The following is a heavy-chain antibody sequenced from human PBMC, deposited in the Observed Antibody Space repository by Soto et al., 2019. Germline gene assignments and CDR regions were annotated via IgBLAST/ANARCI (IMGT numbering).Heavy chain of an antibody. V-gene: IGHV4-59*08. J-gene: IGHJ5*02. CDR1: GGSISSYY. D-gene: IGHD4-17*01. CDR2: IYYSGST. Sequence: LETLSLTCTFSGGSISSYYWSLIRQPPGKGLEWIGYIYYSGSTNYNPSLKSRVTISVDTSKNQFSLKLSSVTAADTAVYYCASITTVTTWWFDPWGQGTLVTVSS. CDR3: ASITTVTTWWFDP.